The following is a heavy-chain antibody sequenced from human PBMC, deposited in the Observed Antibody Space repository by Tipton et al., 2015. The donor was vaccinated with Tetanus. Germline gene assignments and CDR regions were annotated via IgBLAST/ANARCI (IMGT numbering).Heavy chain of an antibody. CDR2: IYYSGST. Sequence: TLSLTCTVSGGSIGSGDYYWSWIRQPSGKGLEWIGYIYYSGSTYYNPSLKSRVTISVDTSKNQFSLKLSSVTAADTAVYYCARRRGVYSGSYFDYWGQGTLVTVSS. J-gene: IGHJ4*02. D-gene: IGHD1-26*01. CDR3: ARRRGVYSGSYFDY. V-gene: IGHV4-30-4*01. CDR1: GGSIGSGDYY.